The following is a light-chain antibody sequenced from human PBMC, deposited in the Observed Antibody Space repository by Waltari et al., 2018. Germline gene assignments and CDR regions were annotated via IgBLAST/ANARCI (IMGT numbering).Light chain of an antibody. V-gene: IGLV3-19*01. CDR2: GKN. CDR1: SLRSYY. CDR3: NSRDSSGNHLEV. J-gene: IGLJ2*01. Sequence: SSELTQDPAVSVALGQTVRITCQGDSLRSYYASWYQQKPGQAPVLVIYGKNNRPSGIPDRFSGSSSGNTASLTITAQAEDEADYYCNSRDSSGNHLEVFGGGTKLTVL.